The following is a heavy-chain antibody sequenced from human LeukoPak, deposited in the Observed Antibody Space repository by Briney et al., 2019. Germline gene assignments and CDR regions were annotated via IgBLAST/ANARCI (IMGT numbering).Heavy chain of an antibody. CDR3: ARRGYSGYEDY. V-gene: IGHV4-61*02. J-gene: IGHJ4*02. CDR1: GGSISSGSDY. Sequence: SQTLSLTCTVSGGSISSGSDYWSWIRPPAGKGLEWIGRIYTNGSHNYTPSLKSRVTIPVDTSKHQSSLKLSSVTAADTAVYYCARRGYSGYEDYWGQGTLVTVSS. CDR2: IYTNGSH. D-gene: IGHD5-12*01.